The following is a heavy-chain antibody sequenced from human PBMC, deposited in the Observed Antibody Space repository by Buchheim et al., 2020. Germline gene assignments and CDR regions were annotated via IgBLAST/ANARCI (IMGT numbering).Heavy chain of an antibody. CDR1: GGSISSSNW. Sequence: QVQLQQWGAGLLKPSETLSLTCAVSGGSISSSNWWSWVRQPPGKGLEWIGEIYHSGSNNYNPSLKSRVTISVDKSKNQFSLKLSSVTAADTAVYYCARQLMVRGVIRPPFYHPEYYFDYWGQGTL. J-gene: IGHJ4*02. CDR3: ARQLMVRGVIRPPFYHPEYYFDY. V-gene: IGHV4-4*02. CDR2: IYHSGSN. D-gene: IGHD3-10*01.